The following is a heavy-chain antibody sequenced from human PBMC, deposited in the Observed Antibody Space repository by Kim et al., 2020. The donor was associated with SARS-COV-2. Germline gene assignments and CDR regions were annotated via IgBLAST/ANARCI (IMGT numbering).Heavy chain of an antibody. V-gene: IGHV3-11*01. CDR3: ARDIRGVSMIAFYLYGMDV. CDR1: GFTFSDYY. Sequence: GGSLRLSCAASGFTFSDYYMSWIRQAPGKGLEWVSFISSSGSAIFYADSVKGRFTISRDNAKNSLYLQMNSLRAEDTAVYYCARDIRGVSMIAFYLYGMDVWGQGTTVTVSS. D-gene: IGHD3-22*01. J-gene: IGHJ6*02. CDR2: ISSSGSAI.